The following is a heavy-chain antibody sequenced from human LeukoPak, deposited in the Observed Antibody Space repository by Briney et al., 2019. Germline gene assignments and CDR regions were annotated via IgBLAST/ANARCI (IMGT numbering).Heavy chain of an antibody. CDR1: GFTFSDHY. Sequence: GGSLRLSCAASGFTFSDHYMDWVRQAPGKGLEWVGRTRNKANSYTTEYAASVKGRFTISSDDSKNSLYLQMNSLKTEDTAVYYCARGPYYDFWSGYRHRQYYFDYWGQGTLVTVSS. V-gene: IGHV3-72*01. J-gene: IGHJ4*02. D-gene: IGHD3-3*01. CDR2: TRNKANSYTT. CDR3: ARGPYYDFWSGYRHRQYYFDY.